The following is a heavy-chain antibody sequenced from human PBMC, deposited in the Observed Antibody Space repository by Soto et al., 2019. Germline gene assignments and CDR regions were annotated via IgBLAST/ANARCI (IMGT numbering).Heavy chain of an antibody. CDR2: IYSDGST. J-gene: IGHJ5*01. CDR3: ARDSDSRSWFYC. D-gene: IGHD3-22*01. V-gene: IGHV3-66*01. Sequence: EMQLMESGGGLVQPGGSLRLSCAASGFTVSSTYMSWVRQAPGKGLEWVSVIYSDGSTYYADSVKGRFIISRDNSKNTLYLKVNSLRAEDMAVYYCARDSDSRSWFYCWGQGALVTVSS. CDR1: GFTVSSTY.